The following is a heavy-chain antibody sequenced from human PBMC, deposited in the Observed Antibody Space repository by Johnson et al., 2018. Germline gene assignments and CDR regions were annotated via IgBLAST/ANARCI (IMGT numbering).Heavy chain of an antibody. CDR1: GFTFSSYG. D-gene: IGHD3-3*01. J-gene: IGHJ6*02. CDR3: AKDTRFYYYGMDV. V-gene: IGHV3-30*18. CDR2: ISYDGSNK. Sequence: QVQLQESGGGVVQPGRSLRLSCAASGFTFSSYGMHWVRQAPGKGLEWVAVISYDGSNKYYADSVKGRFTISRDNSKNTLYLQMNSLRAEDTAVYYCAKDTRFYYYGMDVWGQGTTVTVSS.